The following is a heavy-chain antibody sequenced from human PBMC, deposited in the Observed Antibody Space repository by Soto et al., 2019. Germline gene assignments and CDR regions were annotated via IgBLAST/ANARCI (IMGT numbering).Heavy chain of an antibody. V-gene: IGHV1-18*01. J-gene: IGHJ4*02. CDR1: GYTFTSYG. D-gene: IGHD1-26*01. Sequence: QVQLVQSGAEVKKPGASVKVSCKASGYTFTSYGISWARQAPGQGLEWMGWISAYNVNTSYARKLQGRVTMTTDTSRSTAYMEVRRLRSGERAVFYCGGTYSPFDYWGRGTLVTVSS. CDR3: GGTYSPFDY. CDR2: ISAYNVNT.